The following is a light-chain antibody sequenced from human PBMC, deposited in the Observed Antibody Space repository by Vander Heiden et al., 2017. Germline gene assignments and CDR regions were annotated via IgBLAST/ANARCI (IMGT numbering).Light chain of an antibody. CDR3: QQYNNWPLT. CDR2: GAS. V-gene: IGKV3-15*01. Sequence: ERVMTQSPATLSVSPGERATLSCRASQSVSSNLAWYQQKPGQTPRLLIYGASTRATGIPDRFSGSGSGTEFTLTIGSLQSEDFVVYYCQQYNNWPLTFGGGTKVEIK. J-gene: IGKJ4*01. CDR1: QSVSSN.